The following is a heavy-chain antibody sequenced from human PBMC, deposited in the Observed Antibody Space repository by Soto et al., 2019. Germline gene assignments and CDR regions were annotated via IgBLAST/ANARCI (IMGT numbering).Heavy chain of an antibody. D-gene: IGHD2-15*01. J-gene: IGHJ4*02. V-gene: IGHV3-30-3*01. CDR1: GFTFSSYA. CDR3: ARDVEDIVVVVAASLVY. Sequence: GGSLRLSCAASGFTFSSYAMHWVRQAPGKGLEWVAVISYDGSNKYYADSVKGRFTISRDNSKNTLYLQMNSLGAEDTAVYYCARDVEDIVVVVAASLVYWGQGTLVTVSS. CDR2: ISYDGSNK.